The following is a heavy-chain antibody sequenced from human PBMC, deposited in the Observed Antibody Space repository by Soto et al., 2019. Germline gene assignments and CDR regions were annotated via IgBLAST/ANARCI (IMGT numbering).Heavy chain of an antibody. D-gene: IGHD2-2*01. Sequence: QVQLVQSGAEVKKPGSSVKVSCKASGGTFSSYAISWVRQAHGQGLEWMGGLIPIFGTAKYAQKFQGRVTITVDQTKSTAYMVMSSLRSEDTAVYYCARDCSSTSCDDFVYRGQGTLVTVSS. V-gene: IGHV1-69*01. CDR3: ARDCSSTSCDDFVY. CDR1: GGTFSSYA. CDR2: LIPIFGTA. J-gene: IGHJ4*02.